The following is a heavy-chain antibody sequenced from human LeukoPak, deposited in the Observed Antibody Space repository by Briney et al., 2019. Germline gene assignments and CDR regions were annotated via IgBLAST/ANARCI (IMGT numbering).Heavy chain of an antibody. D-gene: IGHD4-17*01. Sequence: PSETLSLTCSVSDDSFSTHYWSWIRQPPGQGLEWIGYIFSIVGTTYNPSPKSRVKISVETYKKECCLKMTAVTAADTAVYYCARDTTTVTNGFDIWGQGTMVTVSS. CDR2: IFSIVGT. J-gene: IGHJ3*02. CDR1: DDSFSTHY. CDR3: ARDTTTVTNGFDI. V-gene: IGHV4-59*11.